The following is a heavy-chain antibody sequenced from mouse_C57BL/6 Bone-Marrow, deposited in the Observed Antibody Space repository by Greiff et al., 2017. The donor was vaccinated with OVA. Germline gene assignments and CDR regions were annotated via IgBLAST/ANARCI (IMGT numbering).Heavy chain of an antibody. Sequence: VHLVESGPGLVKPSQSLFLTCSITGFPITSGYYWIWIRQSPGKPLEWMGYITHSGETFYNPSLQSPISITRETSKNQFFLQLNSVTTEDTAMYYCVGDSELGRFAYWGQGTLVTVSA. CDR3: VGDSELGRFAY. V-gene: IGHV12-3*01. D-gene: IGHD4-1*01. CDR1: GFPITSGYY. J-gene: IGHJ3*01. CDR2: ITHSGET.